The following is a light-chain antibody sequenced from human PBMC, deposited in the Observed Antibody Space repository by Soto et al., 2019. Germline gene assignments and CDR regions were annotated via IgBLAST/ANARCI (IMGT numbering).Light chain of an antibody. Sequence: EVVMTQSPATLSLSPGERATLSCRASQSVSNNLAWSQQKPGQAPRLLISGASTRATGIPARFSGSGSGPEFTSTKHNLQYEDFAISYCQQYNTWPRTFGHGTKVEVK. V-gene: IGKV3-15*01. CDR1: QSVSNN. CDR2: GAS. CDR3: QQYNTWPRT. J-gene: IGKJ1*01.